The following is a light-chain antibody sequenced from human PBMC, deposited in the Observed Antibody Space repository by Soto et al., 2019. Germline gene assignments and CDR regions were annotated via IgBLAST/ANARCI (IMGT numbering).Light chain of an antibody. CDR3: SSYTSSSTLYV. V-gene: IGLV2-14*01. CDR1: SSDVGGYNY. Sequence: QSLLTQPASVSVSPGQSITISCTGTSSDVGGYNYVSWYQQHPGKAPKLMIYEVSNRPSGVSNRFSGSKSDNTASLTISGLQAEDEADYYCSSYTSSSTLYVFGTGTKVTVL. CDR2: EVS. J-gene: IGLJ1*01.